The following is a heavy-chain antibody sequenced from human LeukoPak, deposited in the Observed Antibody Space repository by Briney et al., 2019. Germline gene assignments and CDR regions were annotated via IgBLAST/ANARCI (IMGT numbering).Heavy chain of an antibody. V-gene: IGHV3-53*01. D-gene: IGHD4-23*01. CDR1: GFTVSSDY. CDR2: IYSAGST. J-gene: IGHJ6*03. CDR3: ARDSGKDYYMDV. Sequence: GGSLRLSCAASGFTVSSDYMSWVRQAPGKGLGWVSVIYSAGSTFYSDSVKGRFTISRDDSKNTLYLQMDSLRDEDTAVYYCARDSGKDYYMDVWGKGTTVTVSS.